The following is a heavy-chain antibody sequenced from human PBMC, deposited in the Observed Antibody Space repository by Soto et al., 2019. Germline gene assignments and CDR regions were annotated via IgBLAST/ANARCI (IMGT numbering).Heavy chain of an antibody. V-gene: IGHV1-58*01. Sequence: ASVKVSCKASGFTFTSSAVQWVRQARGQRLEWIGWIVVGSGSTNYAQKFQERVTITRDMSTSTAYMELSSLRSEDTAVYYCAAPHSAPYYYYYGMDVWGQGTTVTVSS. CDR2: IVVGSGST. CDR3: AAPHSAPYYYYYGMDV. CDR1: GFTFTSSA. J-gene: IGHJ6*02.